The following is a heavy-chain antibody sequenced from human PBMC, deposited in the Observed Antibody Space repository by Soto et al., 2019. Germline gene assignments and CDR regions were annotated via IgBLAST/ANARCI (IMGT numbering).Heavy chain of an antibody. CDR3: ARAPRGIAVSYYFDY. Sequence: QVQLVQSGAEVKKPGASVKVSCKASGYTFTSYGISWVRQAPGQGLEWMGWISAYNGNTNYAQKLPGRVTMTTDKSPSTAYMELRSLRSDDTAVYYCARAPRGIAVSYYFDYWGPGTLVTVSS. CDR1: GYTFTSYG. D-gene: IGHD6-13*01. J-gene: IGHJ4*02. V-gene: IGHV1-18*04. CDR2: ISAYNGNT.